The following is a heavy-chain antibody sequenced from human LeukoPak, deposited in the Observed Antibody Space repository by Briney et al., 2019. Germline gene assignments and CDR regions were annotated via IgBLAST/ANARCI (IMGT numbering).Heavy chain of an antibody. D-gene: IGHD3-22*01. CDR3: ASEGALGYYYDSSGYNY. CDR2: INHSGST. J-gene: IGHJ4*02. CDR1: GGSFSGYY. Sequence: SETLSLTCAVYGGSFSGYYWSWIRQPPGKGLEWIGEINHSGSTNYNPSLKSRVTISVDKSKNQFSLKLSSVTAADTAVYYCASEGALGYYYDSSGYNYWGQGTLVTVSS. V-gene: IGHV4-34*01.